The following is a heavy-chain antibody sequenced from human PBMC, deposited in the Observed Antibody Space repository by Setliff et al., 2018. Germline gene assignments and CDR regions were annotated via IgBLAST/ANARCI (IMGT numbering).Heavy chain of an antibody. CDR3: ARDRFYNSWSGTSITAPHDAFDI. V-gene: IGHV1-69*05. D-gene: IGHD3-3*01. CDR1: GYTFTNYA. CDR2: TIPMFGTT. Sequence: SVKVSCKASGYTFTNYAMNWVRQAPGQGLEWMGGTIPMFGTTNYAQKFQGRATIITDESTSTVYMEVSSLRSEDTAVYFCARDRFYNSWSGTSITAPHDAFDIWGQGTMVTVSS. J-gene: IGHJ3*02.